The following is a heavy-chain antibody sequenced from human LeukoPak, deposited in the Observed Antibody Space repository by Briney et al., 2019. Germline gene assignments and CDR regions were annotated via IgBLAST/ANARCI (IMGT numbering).Heavy chain of an antibody. V-gene: IGHV4-4*07. CDR3: ARGGRRDGYNFNY. Sequence: PSETLSLTCTVSGGSISGYYWSWIRQPAGEGLEWIGRIYTSGSTNYNPSLKSRVTMSVDTSKNQFSLKLSSVTAADTAVYYCARGGRRDGYNFNYWGQGTLATVSS. CDR2: IYTSGST. D-gene: IGHD5-24*01. J-gene: IGHJ4*02. CDR1: GGSISGYY.